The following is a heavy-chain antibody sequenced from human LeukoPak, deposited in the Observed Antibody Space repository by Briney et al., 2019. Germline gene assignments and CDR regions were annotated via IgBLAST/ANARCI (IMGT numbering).Heavy chain of an antibody. CDR3: AKERGAVSYFDY. Sequence: GSLRLSCAASGFTFSSYGMHWVRQAPGKGLEWVAVIWYDGSNKYYADSVKGRFTISRDNSKNTLYLQMNSLRAEDTAIYYCAKERGAVSYFDYWGQGTLVTVSS. CDR2: IWYDGSNK. D-gene: IGHD6-19*01. J-gene: IGHJ4*02. CDR1: GFTFSSYG. V-gene: IGHV3-33*06.